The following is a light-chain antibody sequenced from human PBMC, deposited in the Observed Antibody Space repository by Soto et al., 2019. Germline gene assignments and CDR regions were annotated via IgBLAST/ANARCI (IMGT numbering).Light chain of an antibody. Sequence: EIQMTQSPSTLSTSVGDRVTITCRASQSVSSWLAWYQQKPGKAPRLLIYKASSLESGVPLRFSGSGSGTKFTLTISSLQSDDSATYYCQQYNDYSKTFGQGTKVDIK. V-gene: IGKV1-5*03. CDR1: QSVSSW. CDR2: KAS. CDR3: QQYNDYSKT. J-gene: IGKJ1*01.